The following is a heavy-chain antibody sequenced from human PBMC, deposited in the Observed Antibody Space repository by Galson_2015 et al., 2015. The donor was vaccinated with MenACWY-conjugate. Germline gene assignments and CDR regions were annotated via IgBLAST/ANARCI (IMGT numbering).Heavy chain of an antibody. Sequence: PSLVETTQTPTLTRPFSGFSISTNGVGVGWIRQPPGKALEGLSLIFWDDDKRYSPSLQSRLTITKDTSKNQVVLTLTNVDPVDTATYYCTRPTSGYYFFENWGHGTLVTVSS. V-gene: IGHV2-5*02. D-gene: IGHD3-22*01. CDR2: IFWDDDK. J-gene: IGHJ4*01. CDR1: GFSISTNGVG. CDR3: TRPTSGYYFFEN.